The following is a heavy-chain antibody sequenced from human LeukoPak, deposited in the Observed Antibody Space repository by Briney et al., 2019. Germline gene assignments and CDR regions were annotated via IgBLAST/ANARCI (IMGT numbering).Heavy chain of an antibody. CDR2: IYTSGST. V-gene: IGHV4-4*07. J-gene: IGHJ4*02. Sequence: SETLSLTCTVSGGFIGTYYWSWIRQPAGKGLEWIGRIYTSGSTNYNPSLKSRVSMAVDTSKNQFSLKLTSVTAADTAVYYCARRQLATAMGRDYFDYWGQGTVVTVSS. CDR1: GGFIGTYY. D-gene: IGHD5-18*01. CDR3: ARRQLATAMGRDYFDY.